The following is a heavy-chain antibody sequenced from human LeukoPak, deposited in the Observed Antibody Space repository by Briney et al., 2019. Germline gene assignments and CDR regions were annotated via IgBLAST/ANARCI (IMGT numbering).Heavy chain of an antibody. CDR1: GVAVIDAW. CDR2: FKSKAYGGTT. V-gene: IGHV3-15*01. Sequence: GGSLRLSCAACGVAVIDAWMSWVRQAPGKGLEWIGRFKSKAYGGTTDYAASVKGRYTISRDDSKNTLYLQMTSLEIEDTAVYYCITDPNYYCSITRCYRPNWGQGTLVTVSS. D-gene: IGHD2-2*01. J-gene: IGHJ4*02. CDR3: ITDPNYYCSITRCYRPN.